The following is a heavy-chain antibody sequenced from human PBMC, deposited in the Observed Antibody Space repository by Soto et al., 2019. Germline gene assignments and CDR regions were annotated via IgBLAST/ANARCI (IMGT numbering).Heavy chain of an antibody. D-gene: IGHD6-19*01. Sequence: GGSLRLSCAASGFTFSSYAMSWVRQAPGKGLEWVSAISGSGGSKYYADTVKGRFTISRDNSKNTLYLQMNSLRAEDTAGYYCAKGEGVGSGWAPLTYWGRGPLVPAPS. V-gene: IGHV3-23*01. J-gene: IGHJ4*02. CDR1: GFTFSSYA. CDR3: AKGEGVGSGWAPLTY. CDR2: ISGSGGSK.